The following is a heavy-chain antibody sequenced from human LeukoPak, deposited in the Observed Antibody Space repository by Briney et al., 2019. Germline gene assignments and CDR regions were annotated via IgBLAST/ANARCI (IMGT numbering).Heavy chain of an antibody. D-gene: IGHD3-10*01. Sequence: PSGTLSLTCAVSGGSISSSNWWSWVRQPPGKGLEWIGEIYHSGSTNYNPSLKSRVTISVDTSKNQFSLKVSSVTAADTAVYYCAREANYGSGSYYLDYWGQGTLVTVSS. J-gene: IGHJ4*02. CDR3: AREANYGSGSYYLDY. CDR1: GGSISSSNW. CDR2: IYHSGST. V-gene: IGHV4-4*02.